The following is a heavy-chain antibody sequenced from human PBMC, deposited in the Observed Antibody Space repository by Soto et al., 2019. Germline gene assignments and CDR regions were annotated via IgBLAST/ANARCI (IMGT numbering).Heavy chain of an antibody. V-gene: IGHV3-30*18. CDR3: AKDLGYDFWSGYPRGMDV. CDR2: ISYDGSNK. D-gene: IGHD3-3*01. CDR1: GFTFSSYG. Sequence: GGSLRLSCAASGFTFSSYGMHWVRQAPGKGLERVAVISYDGSNKYYADSVKGRFTISRDNSKNTLYLQMNSLRAEDTAVYYCAKDLGYDFWSGYPRGMDVWGQGTTVTVSS. J-gene: IGHJ6*02.